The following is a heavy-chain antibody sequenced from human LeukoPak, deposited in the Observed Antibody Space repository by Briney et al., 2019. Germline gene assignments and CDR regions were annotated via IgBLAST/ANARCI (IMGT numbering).Heavy chain of an antibody. Sequence: SETLSLTCTVSGGSISSSSYYWGWIRQPPGKGLEWIGSIYYTGNTYYNPSLKSRVTISVDTSKNQFSLKLSSVTAADTAVYYCATQGDDFWSGYPTMDAFDIWGQGTMVTVSS. CDR1: GGSISSSSYY. D-gene: IGHD3-3*01. CDR2: IYYTGNT. V-gene: IGHV4-39*01. J-gene: IGHJ3*02. CDR3: ATQGDDFWSGYPTMDAFDI.